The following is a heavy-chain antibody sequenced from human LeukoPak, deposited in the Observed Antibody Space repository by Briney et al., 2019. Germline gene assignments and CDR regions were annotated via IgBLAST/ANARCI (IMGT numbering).Heavy chain of an antibody. Sequence: GASVKVSCKASGYTFTSYDINWVRQATGQGLEWMGWMNPNGGNTGYAQKFQGRVTITRNTSISTAYMELSSLRSEDTAVYYCARDQVDSSGLGDYWGQGTLVTVSS. V-gene: IGHV1-8*03. CDR1: GYTFTSYD. J-gene: IGHJ4*02. CDR2: MNPNGGNT. D-gene: IGHD3-22*01. CDR3: ARDQVDSSGLGDY.